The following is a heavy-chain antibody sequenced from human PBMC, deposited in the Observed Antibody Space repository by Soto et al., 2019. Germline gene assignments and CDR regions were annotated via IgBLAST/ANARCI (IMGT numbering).Heavy chain of an antibody. CDR2: TRNKVNSYIT. V-gene: IGHV3-72*01. D-gene: IGHD2-8*02. CDR1: GFNFSDHY. CDR3: ARGRILVNDYYPGMDV. Sequence: EVQVVESGGGLVQPGGSLRLSCTASGFNFSDHYMDWVRQAPGKGLEWVGRTRNKVNSYITEYAASVKGRFTISRDDSKNSMDLQMHSLKTDETAVYYSARGRILVNDYYPGMDVWCQETGVTVSS. J-gene: IGHJ6*02.